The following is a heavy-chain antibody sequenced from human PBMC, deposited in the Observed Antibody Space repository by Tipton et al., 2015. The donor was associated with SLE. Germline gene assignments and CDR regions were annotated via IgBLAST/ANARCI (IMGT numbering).Heavy chain of an antibody. CDR1: GGSITSDY. J-gene: IGHJ6*03. Sequence: TLSLTCTVSGGSITSDYWSWIRQPPGKGLEWIGYIYYSGSTNYNPSLKSRVTISVDTSKNQFSLKLSSVTAADTAVYYCARDRRPTGPRVYYYYYYMDVWGKGTTVTVAS. V-gene: IGHV4-59*01. D-gene: IGHD3-10*01. CDR3: ARDRRPTGPRVYYYYYYMDV. CDR2: IYYSGST.